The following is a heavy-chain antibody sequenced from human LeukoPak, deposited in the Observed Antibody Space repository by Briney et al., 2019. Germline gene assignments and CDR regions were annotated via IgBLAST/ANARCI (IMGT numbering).Heavy chain of an antibody. V-gene: IGHV3-66*02. J-gene: IGHJ5*02. Sequence: GGSLRLSCAASGITVSSNYMSWVRQAPGKGLEWVSVNSGGSTSYADSVKGRFTISRDNSKNTLYLQMNSLRAEDTAMYYCARSRGLAGNWFDPWGQGTLVTVSS. CDR2: NSGGST. D-gene: IGHD3-10*01. CDR3: ARSRGLAGNWFDP. CDR1: GITVSSNY.